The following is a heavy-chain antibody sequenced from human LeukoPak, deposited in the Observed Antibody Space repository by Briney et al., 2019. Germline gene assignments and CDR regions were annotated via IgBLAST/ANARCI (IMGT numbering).Heavy chain of an antibody. V-gene: IGHV4-31*11. CDR2: IYYSGST. J-gene: IGHJ4*02. CDR1: GGSISSGGYS. CDR3: ARDTPRGGFDY. Sequence: PSETQSLTCAVSGGSISSGGYSWSWIRQHPGKGLEWIGYIYYSGSTYYNPSLKSRVTISVDTSKNQFSLKLSSVTAADTAVYYCARDTPRGGFDYWGQGTLVTVSS.